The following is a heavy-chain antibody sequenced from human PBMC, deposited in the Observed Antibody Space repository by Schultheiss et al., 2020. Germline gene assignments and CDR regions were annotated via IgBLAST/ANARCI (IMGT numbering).Heavy chain of an antibody. D-gene: IGHD2/OR15-2a*01. J-gene: IGHJ4*02. CDR1: GFTFSSYG. CDR3: ARVGFYDLDH. V-gene: IGHV3-30*03. Sequence: GGSLRLSCAASGFTFSSYGMHWVRQAPGKGLEWVAVISYDGSNKYYADSVKGRFTISRDNVKNLVTLQMHSLRPEDTAVYYCARVGFYDLDHWGLGTLVTVSS. CDR2: ISYDGSNK.